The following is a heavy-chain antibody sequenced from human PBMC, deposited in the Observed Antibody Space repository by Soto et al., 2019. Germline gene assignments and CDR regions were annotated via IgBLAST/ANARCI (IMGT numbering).Heavy chain of an antibody. CDR2: ISDTGSSH. J-gene: IGHJ4*01. V-gene: IGHV3-30*18. Sequence: GGSLRLSCVGSGFTFSSYGMHWIRQAPGKGLECVAVISDTGSSHYYAASVEGRFTISRENSKNTLSLHMDRLRVEDTAVYYCAKDRGGDCPDNSCYFGADYWGHGTPVPVSS. CDR3: AKDRGGDCPDNSCYFGADY. D-gene: IGHD2-2*01. CDR1: GFTFSSYG.